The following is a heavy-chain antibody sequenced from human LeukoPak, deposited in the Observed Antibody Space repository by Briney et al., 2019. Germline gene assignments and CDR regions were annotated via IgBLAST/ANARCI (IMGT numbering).Heavy chain of an antibody. V-gene: IGHV4-34*01. Sequence: PSETLSLTCAVYGGSFSNYYWSWIRQPPGKGLEWIGEINHGGSTNYNPSLKSRVTISVDTSKNQFSLKLSSVTAADTAVYYCARDLSVWGSYRYNAFDIWGQGTMVTVSS. CDR2: INHGGST. CDR3: ARDLSVWGSYRYNAFDI. CDR1: GGSFSNYY. D-gene: IGHD3-16*02. J-gene: IGHJ3*02.